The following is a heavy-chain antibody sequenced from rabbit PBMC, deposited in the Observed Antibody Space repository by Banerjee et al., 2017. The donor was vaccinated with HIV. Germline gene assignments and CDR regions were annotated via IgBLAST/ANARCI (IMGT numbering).Heavy chain of an antibody. CDR1: GFSFSDRDV. V-gene: IGHV1S7*01. J-gene: IGHJ4*01. CDR2: IDPIFSST. CDR3: VRDYRFYFNL. D-gene: IGHD7-1*01. Sequence: LEESGGGLVKPEGSLTLTCKASGFSFSDRDVMCWVRQAPGKGLEWIGYIDPIFSSTHYASWVNGRFTISSHNAQNTLYLQLNSLTAADTATYFCVRDYRFYFNLWGQGTLVTVS.